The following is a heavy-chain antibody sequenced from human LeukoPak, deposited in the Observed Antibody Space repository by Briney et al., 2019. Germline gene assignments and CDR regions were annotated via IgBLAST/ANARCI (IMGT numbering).Heavy chain of an antibody. CDR2: INPNSGGT. V-gene: IGHV1-2*06. D-gene: IGHD1-1*01. CDR3: ARAYGILERLTRESFANAFDI. CDR1: GYTLTAYY. Sequence: ASVKVSCKASGYTLTAYYIYWVRQAPGQGLEWMGRINPNSGGTDYAQNFQGRVTMTRDTSISTAYMELSRLRSDDTALYYCARAYGILERLTRESFANAFDIWGQGTMVTVSS. J-gene: IGHJ3*02.